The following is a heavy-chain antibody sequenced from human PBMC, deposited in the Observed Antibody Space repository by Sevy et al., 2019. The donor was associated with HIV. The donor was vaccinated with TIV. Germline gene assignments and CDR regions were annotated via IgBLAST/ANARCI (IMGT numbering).Heavy chain of an antibody. CDR1: GGSITSNNYY. CDR3: AREGYGSGYRRYYYYGIDV. Sequence: SETLSLTCTVSGGSITSNNYYWSWIRQPAGKGLEWIGRIYSSGSTKYNPSLKSRVTMSVDTSKNQFSLRLNYVTAADTAVYYCAREGYGSGYRRYYYYGIDVWGQGTTVTVSS. J-gene: IGHJ6*02. V-gene: IGHV4-61*02. CDR2: IYSSGST. D-gene: IGHD3-9*01.